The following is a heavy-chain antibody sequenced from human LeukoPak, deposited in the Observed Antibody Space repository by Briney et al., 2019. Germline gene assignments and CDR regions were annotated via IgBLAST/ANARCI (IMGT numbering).Heavy chain of an antibody. J-gene: IGHJ4*02. CDR2: IYYSGST. CDR3: ANSYYYDSSGYYN. CDR1: GCSISSSSYY. Sequence: SETLSLTCTVSGCSISSSSYYWGWIRQPPGKGLEWIGSIYYSGSTYYNPSLKSRVTISVDTSKNQFSLKLSSVTAADTAVYYCANSYYYDSSGYYNWGQGTLVTVSS. D-gene: IGHD3-22*01. V-gene: IGHV4-39*01.